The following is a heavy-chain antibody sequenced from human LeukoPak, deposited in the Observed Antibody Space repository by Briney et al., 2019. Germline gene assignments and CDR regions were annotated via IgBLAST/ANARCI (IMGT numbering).Heavy chain of an antibody. CDR3: AYLDSSGFYYGRLRY. CDR2: TSAGGDIT. J-gene: IGHJ4*02. D-gene: IGHD3-22*01. CDR1: GFTFSDHA. Sequence: GGSLRLSCAASGFTFSDHAMTWVRQTLAKGLESVSSTSAGGDITHYAESEKGRFTISRDNSKSTLYLQMNSLRAEDTAIYFCAYLDSSGFYYGRLRYWGQGTPVTVSS. V-gene: IGHV3-23*01.